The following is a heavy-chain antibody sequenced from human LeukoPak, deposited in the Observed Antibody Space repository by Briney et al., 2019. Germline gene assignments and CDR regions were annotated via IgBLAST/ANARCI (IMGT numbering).Heavy chain of an antibody. V-gene: IGHV4-34*01. J-gene: IGHJ5*02. Sequence: SETLSLTCAVYGGSFSGYFWNWIRQPPGKGLEWIGGINHSGSTHHNPSLKSRVTISIDTSKNQISLKLSSVTAADTAVYYCARGPESGSYFAWFGPWGQGTLVTVSS. D-gene: IGHD3-10*01. CDR2: INHSGST. CDR3: ARGPESGSYFAWFGP. CDR1: GGSFSGYF.